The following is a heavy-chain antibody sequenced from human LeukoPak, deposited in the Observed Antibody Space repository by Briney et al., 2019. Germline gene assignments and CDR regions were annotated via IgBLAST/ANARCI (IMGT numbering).Heavy chain of an antibody. Sequence: PGGSLRLSCAASGFTFSSYAMHWVRQAPGKGLEWVAVISYDGSNKYYADSVKGRFTISRDNSKNTLYLQMNSLRAEDTAVYYCARGGGQLLDCSSTSCYTRSEPFDYWGQGTLVTVSS. V-gene: IGHV3-30-3*01. J-gene: IGHJ4*02. CDR1: GFTFSSYA. CDR2: ISYDGSNK. CDR3: ARGGGQLLDCSSTSCYTRSEPFDY. D-gene: IGHD2-2*02.